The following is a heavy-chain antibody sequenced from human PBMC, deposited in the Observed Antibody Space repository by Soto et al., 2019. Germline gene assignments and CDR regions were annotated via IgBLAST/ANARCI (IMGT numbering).Heavy chain of an antibody. Sequence: GASVKVSCKASGFTFTSSAVQWVRQARGQRLEWIGWIVVGSGNTNYTQKFQERVTITRDMSTSTAYMELSSLRSEDTAVYYCAATPFSSSWHLLDYWGLGTLVTVSS. CDR3: AATPFSSSWHLLDY. CDR1: GFTFTSSA. D-gene: IGHD6-13*01. CDR2: IVVGSGNT. V-gene: IGHV1-58*01. J-gene: IGHJ4*02.